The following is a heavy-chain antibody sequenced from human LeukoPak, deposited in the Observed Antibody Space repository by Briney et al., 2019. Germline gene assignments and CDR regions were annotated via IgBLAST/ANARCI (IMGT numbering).Heavy chain of an antibody. CDR3: ARELRDYDFWSGKDYYYGMNV. D-gene: IGHD3-3*01. CDR2: ISAYNGNT. V-gene: IGHV1-18*01. J-gene: IGHJ6*02. CDR1: GYTFTSYG. Sequence: ASVKVSCKVSGYTFTSYGISWVRQAPGQGLEWMGWISAYNGNTNYAQKLQGRVTMTTDTSTSTAYMELRSLRSDDTAVYYCARELRDYDFWSGKDYYYGMNVWGQGTTVTVSS.